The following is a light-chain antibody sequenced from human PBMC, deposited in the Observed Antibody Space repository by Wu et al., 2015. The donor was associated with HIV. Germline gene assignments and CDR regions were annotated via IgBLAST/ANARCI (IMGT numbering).Light chain of an antibody. CDR3: LQDYNYPYS. CDR2: AAS. CDR1: QSTSTF. Sequence: DIQTTQSPSSLSASVGDRVTITCRASQSTSTFLNWYQQKPGKAPKLLIFAASSLQSGVPSRFSGSGSGTDFTLTISSLQPEDFATYYCLQDYNYPYSFGQGTKLEIK. V-gene: IGKV1-39*01. J-gene: IGKJ2*03.